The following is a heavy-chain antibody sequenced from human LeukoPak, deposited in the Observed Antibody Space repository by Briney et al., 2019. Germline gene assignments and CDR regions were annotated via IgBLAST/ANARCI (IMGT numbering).Heavy chain of an antibody. Sequence: GGPLRLSCAASGFTFSSYAMSWVRQAPGKGLEGVSTITGGGISTYCADSVKGRFTISRDNSKNTLYLQMNSVRAEDTAVYYCAKNRYDSRGYYFEYWGQGTLVTVSS. V-gene: IGHV3-23*01. CDR2: ITGGGIST. D-gene: IGHD3-22*01. CDR3: AKNRYDSRGYYFEY. CDR1: GFTFSSYA. J-gene: IGHJ4*02.